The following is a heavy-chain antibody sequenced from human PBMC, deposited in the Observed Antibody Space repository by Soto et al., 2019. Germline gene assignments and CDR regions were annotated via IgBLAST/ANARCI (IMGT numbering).Heavy chain of an antibody. CDR1: GGSFSGYY. V-gene: IGHV4-34*01. J-gene: IGHJ4*02. Sequence: SETLSLTCAVYGGSFSGYYWSWIRQPPGKGLEWIGEINHSGSTNYNPSLKSRVTISVDTSKNQFSLKLSSVTAADTAVYYCARGRQDGYRDYWGQGTLVTVSS. CDR3: ARGRQDGYRDY. CDR2: INHSGST. D-gene: IGHD2-21*01.